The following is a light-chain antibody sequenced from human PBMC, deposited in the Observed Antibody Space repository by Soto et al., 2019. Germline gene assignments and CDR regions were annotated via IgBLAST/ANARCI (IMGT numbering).Light chain of an antibody. CDR3: AAWDDSLNGVV. Sequence: QSVLTQPPSVSEAPRQRVTISCSGTSSNIGNNAVNWYQQLPGKAPKLLIYYDDLLPSWVSDQFSGSKSGTSASLAISGLQCEDEADYYCAAWDDSLNGVVFGGGTKLTV. CDR2: YDD. V-gene: IGLV1-36*01. J-gene: IGLJ2*01. CDR1: SSNIGNNA.